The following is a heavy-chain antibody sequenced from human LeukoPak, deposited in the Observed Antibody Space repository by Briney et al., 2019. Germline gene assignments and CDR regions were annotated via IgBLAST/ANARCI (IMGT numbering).Heavy chain of an antibody. CDR1: GYTFTGYY. J-gene: IGHJ4*02. CDR3: ARDARTYSSGWYVGY. D-gene: IGHD6-19*01. CDR2: INPNSGGT. Sequence: ASVKVSCKASGYTFTGYYMHWVRQAPGQGLEWMGWINPNSGGTNYAQKFQGRVTMTRDTPVSTAYMELSRLRSDDTAVYYCARDARTYSSGWYVGYWGQGTLVTVSS. V-gene: IGHV1-2*02.